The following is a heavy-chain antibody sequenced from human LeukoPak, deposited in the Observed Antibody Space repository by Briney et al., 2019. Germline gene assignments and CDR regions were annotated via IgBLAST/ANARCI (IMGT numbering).Heavy chain of an antibody. CDR1: GFTFSDSA. CDR3: TTPLTHTITSYAFQS. V-gene: IGHV3-73*01. CDR2: IRSRANNYAT. D-gene: IGHD3-3*01. Sequence: PGGSLRLSCAASGFTFSDSAMHWVRQTSGKGLEWVGRIRSRANNYATSYASSVEGRFTISRDDSKNMAYLQMNSLKTEDTAVYYCTTPLTHTITSYAFQSWGQGTVVTVSS. J-gene: IGHJ3*02.